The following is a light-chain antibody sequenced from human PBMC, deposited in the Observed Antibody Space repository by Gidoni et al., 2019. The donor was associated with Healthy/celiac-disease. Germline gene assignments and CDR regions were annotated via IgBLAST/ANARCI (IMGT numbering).Light chain of an antibody. V-gene: IGLV1-44*01. CDR1: SSNIESNT. J-gene: IGLJ3*02. CDR2: SNN. CDR3: AAWDDSLNGWV. Sequence: QSVLTQPPSASGTPGQRVTISCSGSSSNIESNTVTWYQQHPGTAPKLLIYSNNQRPSGVPDRFSGSKSGTSASLAISGLQSEDEADYYCAAWDDSLNGWVFGGGTKLTVL.